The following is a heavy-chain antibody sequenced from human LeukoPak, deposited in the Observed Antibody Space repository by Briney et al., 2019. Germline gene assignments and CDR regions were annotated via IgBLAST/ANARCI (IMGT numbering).Heavy chain of an antibody. CDR3: ARGSLITIFGVVINYYFDY. D-gene: IGHD3-3*01. V-gene: IGHV4-34*01. J-gene: IGHJ4*02. CDR2: INHSGST. CDR1: GGSFSGYY. Sequence: PSETLSLTCAVYGGSFSGYYWSWIRQPTGKGLEWIGEINHSGSTNYNPSLKSRVTISVDTSKNQFSLKLSSVTAADTAVYYCARGSLITIFGVVINYYFDYWGQGTLVTVSS.